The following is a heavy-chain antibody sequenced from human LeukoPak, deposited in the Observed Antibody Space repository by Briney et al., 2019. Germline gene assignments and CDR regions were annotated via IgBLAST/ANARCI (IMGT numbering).Heavy chain of an antibody. CDR3: ASPQRGRDNWNYY. J-gene: IGHJ4*02. CDR2: ISSSSSTI. D-gene: IGHD1-7*01. Sequence: GGSLRLSCAASGFTFSSYSMNWVRQAPGKGLEWVSYISSSSSTIYYADSVKGRFTISRDNAKNSLYLQMNSLRAEDTAVYYCASPQRGRDNWNYYWGQGTLVTVSS. V-gene: IGHV3-48*04. CDR1: GFTFSSYS.